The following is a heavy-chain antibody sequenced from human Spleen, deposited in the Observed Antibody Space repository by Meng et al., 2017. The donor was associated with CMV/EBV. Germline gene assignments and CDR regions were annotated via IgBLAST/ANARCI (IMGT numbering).Heavy chain of an antibody. CDR2: ISWNSDNI. V-gene: IGHV3-9*01. D-gene: IGHD6-19*01. CDR1: GFTFDDYA. Sequence: GGSLRLSCAASGFTFDDYAMHWVRQAPGKGLEWVSGISWNSDNIGYADSVKGRFTISRDNAKNSLYLQMNSLRAEDTALYYCAKSRGVAVAGTGFDYWGQGTLVTVSS. CDR3: AKSRGVAVAGTGFDY. J-gene: IGHJ4*02.